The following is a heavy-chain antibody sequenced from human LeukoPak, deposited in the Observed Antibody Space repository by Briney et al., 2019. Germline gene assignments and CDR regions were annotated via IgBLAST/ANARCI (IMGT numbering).Heavy chain of an antibody. Sequence: GGSLRLSCAASGFTFSKHWMSWVRQAPGKGLEWVANIQERGSEKKYVDSVKGRFTISRDNAANSVFLQMNSLRAEDTALYYCARDRVGGANDFWGQGTLVTVSS. D-gene: IGHD3-16*01. CDR3: ARDRVGGANDF. J-gene: IGHJ4*02. V-gene: IGHV3-7*01. CDR1: GFTFSKHW. CDR2: IQERGSEK.